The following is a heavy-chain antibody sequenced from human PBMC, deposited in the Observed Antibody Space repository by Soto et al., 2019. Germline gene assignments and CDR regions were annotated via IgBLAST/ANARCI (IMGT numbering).Heavy chain of an antibody. Sequence: GGSLRLSCAVPGGIFHGYGMHWVRQAPGKGLEWVAIIRFDGSNEEYADSVKGRFTISRDNSKNTLYLQMNTLGAEDTAVYYCARDGIGGTVFRGYLDYWGRGTVVTVSS. CDR2: IRFDGSNE. J-gene: IGHJ4*02. CDR3: ARDGIGGTVFRGYLDY. D-gene: IGHD1-7*01. CDR1: GGIFHGYG. V-gene: IGHV3-33*01.